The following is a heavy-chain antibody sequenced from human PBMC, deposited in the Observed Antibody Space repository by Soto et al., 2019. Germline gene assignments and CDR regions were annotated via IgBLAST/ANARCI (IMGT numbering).Heavy chain of an antibody. CDR1: GDSISRGGYY. V-gene: IGHV4-31*03. D-gene: IGHD1-26*01. CDR3: ARRRALVGSSAYWYFDR. Sequence: QVQLQESGPGLVKPSQTLSLTCTVFGDSISRGGYYWSWIRQHPVKGLEWIGDTYNIGSTNYNPSLKSRLSLSVDTSKNHFSLELSSVTAPDTAVYYCARRRALVGSSAYWYFDRWGRGTLVTVST. J-gene: IGHJ2*01. CDR2: TYNIGST.